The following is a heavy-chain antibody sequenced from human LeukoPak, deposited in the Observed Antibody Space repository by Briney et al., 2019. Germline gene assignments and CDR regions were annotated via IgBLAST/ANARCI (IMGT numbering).Heavy chain of an antibody. D-gene: IGHD2-15*01. CDR2: INHSGST. Sequence: SETLSLTCAVYGGSFSGYSWSWIRQPPGKGLEWIGEINHSGSTYYNPSLKSRVTISVDRSKNQFSLKLSSVTAADTAVYYCARTVVVGGAFDIWGQGTMVTVSS. V-gene: IGHV4-34*01. J-gene: IGHJ3*02. CDR1: GGSFSGYS. CDR3: ARTVVVGGAFDI.